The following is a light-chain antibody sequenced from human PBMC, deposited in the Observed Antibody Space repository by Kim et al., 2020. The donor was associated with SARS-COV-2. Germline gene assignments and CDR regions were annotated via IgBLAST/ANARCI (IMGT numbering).Light chain of an antibody. CDR1: NIGSKS. CDR3: QVWDSSSDHPHVV. J-gene: IGLJ2*01. Sequence: VSVAPGKTARITCGGNNIGSKSVHWYQQKPGQAPVLVIYYDSDRPSGIPERFSGSNSGNTATLTISRVEAGDEADYYCQVWDSSSDHPHVVFGGGTQLTV. CDR2: YDS. V-gene: IGLV3-21*04.